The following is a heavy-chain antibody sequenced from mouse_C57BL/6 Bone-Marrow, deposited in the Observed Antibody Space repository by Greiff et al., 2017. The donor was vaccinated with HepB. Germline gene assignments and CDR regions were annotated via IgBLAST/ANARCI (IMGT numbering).Heavy chain of an antibody. J-gene: IGHJ4*01. CDR2: ISSGGSYT. D-gene: IGHD2-13*01. CDR1: GFTFSSYG. CDR3: ARHGDGRGYAMDY. V-gene: IGHV5-6*01. Sequence: DVHLVESGGDLVKPGGSLKLSCAASGFTFSSYGMSWVRQTPDKRLEWVATISSGGSYTYYPDSVKGRFTISRDNAKNTLYLQMSSLKSEDTAMYYCARHGDGRGYAMDYWGQGTSVTVSS.